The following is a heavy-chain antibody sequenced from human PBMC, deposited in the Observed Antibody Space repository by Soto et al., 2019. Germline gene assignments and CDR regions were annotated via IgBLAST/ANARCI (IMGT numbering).Heavy chain of an antibody. V-gene: IGHV1-69*15. D-gene: IGHD2-15*01. CDR3: AKDGGREGYFGIWFDP. Sequence: QVQLVQSGAEVKKPGSSVKVSCKASGGTFSNYAITWVRQAPGQGLEWPGRIIPIFGTRDYAQKFQGRVTITADDSTTTAYMELSSLRSDDTAVYYCAKDGGREGYFGIWFDPWAQGTLVTVSS. CDR1: GGTFSNYA. J-gene: IGHJ5*02. CDR2: IIPIFGTR.